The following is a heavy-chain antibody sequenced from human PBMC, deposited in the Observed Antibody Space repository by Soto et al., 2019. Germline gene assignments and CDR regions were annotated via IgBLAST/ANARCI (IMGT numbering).Heavy chain of an antibody. V-gene: IGHV3-48*01. CDR2: ISSSSSTI. Sequence: GGSLRLSCAASGFTFSTYSMNWVRKAPGKGLEWVSYISSSSSTIYYADSVKGRFTISRDNAKNSLYLQMNSLRAEDTAVYYCARDGYGSGSRDYYYYGMDVWGQGTTVTVSS. CDR3: ARDGYGSGSRDYYYYGMDV. D-gene: IGHD3-10*01. CDR1: GFTFSTYS. J-gene: IGHJ6*02.